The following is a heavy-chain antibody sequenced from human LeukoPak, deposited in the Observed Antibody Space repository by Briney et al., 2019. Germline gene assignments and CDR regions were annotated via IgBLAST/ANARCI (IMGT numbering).Heavy chain of an antibody. Sequence: PSETLSLTCTVSGGSISRYYWSWIRQPAGKGLEWIGRIYTSGSTNYNPSLKSRVTMSVDTSTNQFSLKLSSVTAADTAVYYCARVSVAYCGGDCYLYYFDYWGQGTLVTVSS. J-gene: IGHJ4*02. CDR3: ARVSVAYCGGDCYLYYFDY. D-gene: IGHD2-21*02. CDR2: IYTSGST. CDR1: GGSISRYY. V-gene: IGHV4-4*07.